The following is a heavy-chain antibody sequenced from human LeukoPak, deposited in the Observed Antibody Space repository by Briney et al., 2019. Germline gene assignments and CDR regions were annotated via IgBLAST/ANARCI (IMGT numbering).Heavy chain of an antibody. CDR2: ISSSSSYI. CDR1: GFTFTSYS. J-gene: IGHJ3*02. V-gene: IGHV3-21*01. CDR3: VFLDTGWYSDGFDM. Sequence: GGSLRLSCAASGFTFTSYSMNWVRQAPGKGLEWVSSISSSSSYIYYAGSVKGRFTISRDNSKNTLYLQMNSLRAEDTAVYYCVFLDTGWYSDGFDMWGQGTMVTVSS. D-gene: IGHD6-19*01.